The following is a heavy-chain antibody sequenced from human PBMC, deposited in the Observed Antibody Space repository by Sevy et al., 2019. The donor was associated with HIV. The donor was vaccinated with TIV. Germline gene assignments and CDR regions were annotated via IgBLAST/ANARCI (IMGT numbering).Heavy chain of an antibody. Sequence: GGSLRLSCAASGFTFSSYEMNWVRQAPGEGPEWVSSITSSAANKYYSDSVKGRFTISRDNAKNTLYLQMNSLRVEDTAVYYCVKDFGGPTDYWGQGTLVTVSS. CDR1: GFTFSSYE. V-gene: IGHV3-48*03. CDR3: VKDFGGPTDY. CDR2: ITSSAANK. J-gene: IGHJ4*02. D-gene: IGHD3-16*01.